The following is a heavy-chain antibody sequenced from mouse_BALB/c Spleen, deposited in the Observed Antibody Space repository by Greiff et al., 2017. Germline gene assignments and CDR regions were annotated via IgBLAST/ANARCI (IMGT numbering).Heavy chain of an antibody. CDR1: GFTFSDYY. CDR3: ARDGDYYGTLFAY. D-gene: IGHD1-1*01. CDR2: ISDGGSYT. J-gene: IGHJ3*01. V-gene: IGHV5-4*02. Sequence: EVMLVESGGGLVKPGGSLKLSCAASGFTFSDYYMYWVRQTPEKRLEWVATISDGGSYTYYPDSVKGRFTISRDNAKNNLYLQMSSLKSEDTAMYYCARDGDYYGTLFAYWGQGTLVTVSA.